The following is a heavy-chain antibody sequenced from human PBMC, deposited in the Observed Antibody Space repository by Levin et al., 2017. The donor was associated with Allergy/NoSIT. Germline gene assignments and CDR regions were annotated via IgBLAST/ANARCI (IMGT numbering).Heavy chain of an antibody. CDR2: ISTIGST. D-gene: IGHD3-16*01. V-gene: IGHV4-4*07. CDR1: GGSISDYY. CDR3: ARSLAINDGHDWGSIY. Sequence: SETLSLTCTVSGGSISDYYCNWIRQPAGKGLEWIGRISTIGSTNYNPSLKSRVTMSVDTSKNQFSLKLTSVTAADTALYYCARSLAINDGHDWGSIYWGQGTLVTVSS. J-gene: IGHJ4*02.